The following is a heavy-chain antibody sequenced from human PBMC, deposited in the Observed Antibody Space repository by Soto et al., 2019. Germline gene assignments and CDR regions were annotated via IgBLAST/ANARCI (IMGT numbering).Heavy chain of an antibody. CDR3: ARQGVAGSDAFDI. V-gene: IGHV4-34*01. CDR2: INHSGST. Sequence: SETLSLTCAVYGGSFSGYYWSWIRQPPGKGLEWIGRINHSGSTNYNPSLKSRVTISVDTSKNQFSLKLSSVTAADTAVYYCARQGVAGSDAFDIWGQGTMVTVSS. J-gene: IGHJ3*02. D-gene: IGHD6-19*01. CDR1: GGSFSGYY.